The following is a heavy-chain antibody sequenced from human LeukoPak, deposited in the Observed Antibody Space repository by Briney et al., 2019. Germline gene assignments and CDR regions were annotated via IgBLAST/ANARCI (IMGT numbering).Heavy chain of an antibody. CDR2: IYYSGST. V-gene: IGHV4-59*12. CDR1: GYSISSYY. CDR3: ARGPIVLMVYARGYYFDY. J-gene: IGHJ4*02. Sequence: SETLSLTCTVSGYSISSYYWSWIRQPPGKGLEWIGYIYYSGSTNYNPSLKSRVTISVDTSKNQFSLKLSSVTAADTAVYYCARGPIVLMVYARGYYFDYWGQGTLVTVSS. D-gene: IGHD2-8*01.